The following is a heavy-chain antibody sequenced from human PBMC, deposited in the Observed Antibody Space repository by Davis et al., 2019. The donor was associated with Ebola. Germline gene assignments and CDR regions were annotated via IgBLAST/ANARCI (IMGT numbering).Heavy chain of an antibody. J-gene: IGHJ6*02. CDR3: ARPPCTSCSMDV. CDR1: GYIFTSYA. V-gene: IGHV1-3*01. D-gene: IGHD2-2*01. CDR2: INAGNGDT. Sequence: AASVKVSCKASGYIFTSYAMHWVRQAPGQRLEWMGWINAGNGDTKYSQKFRGRVTITRDTSASTSYMELSSLRSEDTAVYYCARPPCTSCSMDVWGQGTTVTVSS.